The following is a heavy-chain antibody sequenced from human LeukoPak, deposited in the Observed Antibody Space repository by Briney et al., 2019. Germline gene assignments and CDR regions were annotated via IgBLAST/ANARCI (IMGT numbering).Heavy chain of an antibody. CDR1: GGSFSGYY. V-gene: IGHV4-34*01. J-gene: IGHJ6*03. CDR3: ARRSRGYPYYYYYYMDV. Sequence: SETLSLTCAVYGGSFSGYYWSWIRQPPGKGLEWIGEINHSGSTNYNPSLKSRVTISVDTSKNQFSLKLSSVTAADTAVYYCARRSRGYPYYYYYYMDVWGKGTTVTVSS. D-gene: IGHD3-22*01. CDR2: INHSGST.